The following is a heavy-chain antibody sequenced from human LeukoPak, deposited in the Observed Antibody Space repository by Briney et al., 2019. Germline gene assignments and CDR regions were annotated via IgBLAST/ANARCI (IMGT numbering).Heavy chain of an antibody. CDR3: AKDRDGYVDY. J-gene: IGHJ4*02. D-gene: IGHD3-10*01. CDR2: ISYDGSNK. Sequence: LSLTCTVSDASVSSVGYYWGWIRQPPGKGLEWVAVISYDGSNKYYADSVKGRFTISRDNSKNTLYLQMNSLRAEDTAVYYCAKDRDGYVDYWGQGTLVTVSS. V-gene: IGHV3-30*18. CDR1: DASVSSVG.